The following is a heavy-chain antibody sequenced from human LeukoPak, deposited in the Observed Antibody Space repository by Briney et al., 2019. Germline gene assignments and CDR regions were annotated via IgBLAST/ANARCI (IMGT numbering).Heavy chain of an antibody. J-gene: IGHJ4*02. CDR2: ISSSRSYI. V-gene: IGHV3-21*01. Sequence: GGSLRLSCAASGFTFNRYWMSWVRQAPGKGLEWVSCISSSRSYIYYADSVKGRFTISRDNAKNSLYLQMNSLRAEDTAMYYCARESLSRDSSGSDYWGQGTLVTVSS. CDR1: GFTFNRYW. D-gene: IGHD3-22*01. CDR3: ARESLSRDSSGSDY.